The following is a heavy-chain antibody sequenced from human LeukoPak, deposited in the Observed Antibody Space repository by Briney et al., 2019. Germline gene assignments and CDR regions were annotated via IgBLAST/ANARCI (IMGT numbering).Heavy chain of an antibody. D-gene: IGHD4-11*01. V-gene: IGHV1-8*03. CDR2: MNPNSGNT. J-gene: IGHJ5*02. CDR3: ARGPQKWHDYSEIFDP. Sequence: ASVKVSCKASGYTFTSYDINWVRQATGQGLEWMGWMNPNSGNTGYAQKFQGRVTITRNTSISTAYMELSSLRSEDTAVYYCARGPQKWHDYSEIFDPWGQGTLVTVSS. CDR1: GYTFTSYD.